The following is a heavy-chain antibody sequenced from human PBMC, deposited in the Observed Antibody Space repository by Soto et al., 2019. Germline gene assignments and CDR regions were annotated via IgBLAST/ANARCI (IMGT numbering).Heavy chain of an antibody. Sequence: GGSLRLSCAASGFTFSSYWMSWVRQAPGKGLEWVARINQDGSEEYYVDSVKGRFTISRDNAKNSLYLQMNSLRAEDTAVYYCARDYPGGSYYDYWGQGTLVTVSS. J-gene: IGHJ4*02. V-gene: IGHV3-7*03. CDR1: GFTFSSYW. D-gene: IGHD1-26*01. CDR2: INQDGSEE. CDR3: ARDYPGGSYYDY.